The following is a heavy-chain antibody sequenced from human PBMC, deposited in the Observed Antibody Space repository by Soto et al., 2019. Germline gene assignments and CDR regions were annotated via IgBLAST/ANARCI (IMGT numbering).Heavy chain of an antibody. V-gene: IGHV3-23*01. CDR1: GFTFSSYA. J-gene: IGHJ4*02. Sequence: EVQLLESGGGLVQPGGSLRLSCAASGFTFSSYAMSWVRQAPGKGLEWVSAISGSGGSTYYADSVKGRFTISRDNSKNTLYLQRNTLRAEDTAVYYCAKDRSGGGSCYDYWGQGTLVTVSS. CDR3: AKDRSGGGSCYDY. CDR2: ISGSGGST. D-gene: IGHD2-15*01.